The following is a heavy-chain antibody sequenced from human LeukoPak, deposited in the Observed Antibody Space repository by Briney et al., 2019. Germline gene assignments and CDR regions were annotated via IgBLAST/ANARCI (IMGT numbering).Heavy chain of an antibody. V-gene: IGHV3-11*01. J-gene: IGHJ6*02. CDR3: ARGSPVVVVAATHYYYYGMDV. D-gene: IGHD2-15*01. CDR1: GFTFSDYY. Sequence: GGSLRLSCAASGFTFSDYYMSWIRQAPGKGLEWVSYISSSGSTIYYADSVKGRFTISRDNAKNSLYLQMNSLRAEDTAVYYCARGSPVVVVAATHYYYYGMDVWGQGTTVTVSS. CDR2: ISSSGSTI.